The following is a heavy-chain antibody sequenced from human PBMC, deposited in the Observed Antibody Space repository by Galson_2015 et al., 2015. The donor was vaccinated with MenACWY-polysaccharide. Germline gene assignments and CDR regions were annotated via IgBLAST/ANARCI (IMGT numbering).Heavy chain of an antibody. J-gene: IGHJ4*02. V-gene: IGHV1-69*13. CDR2: IIPIFGTA. CDR1: GGTFSSYA. Sequence: SVKVSCKASGGTFSSYAISWVRQAPGQGLEWMGGIIPIFGTANYAQKFQGRVTITADESTSTAYMELSSLRSEDTAVYYCARGGGYCGGDCYPDWGQGTLVTVSS. CDR3: ARGGGYCGGDCYPD. D-gene: IGHD2-21*02.